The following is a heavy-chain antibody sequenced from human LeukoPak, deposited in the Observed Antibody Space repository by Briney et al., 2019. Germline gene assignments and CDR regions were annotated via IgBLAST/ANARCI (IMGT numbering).Heavy chain of an antibody. V-gene: IGHV4-39*01. CDR2: VYFSGIS. CDR1: NDSISSPMYY. D-gene: IGHD2-2*01. J-gene: IGHJ4*02. Sequence: SETLSLTRTLPNDSISSPMYYSGSLRHPPGKGLEWVGTVYFSGISYNNPSLKGRVTLSVDTSNSQISLKLTSVTAADTAVYYCARLPRDCSIYPHWGQGVLVTVSS. CDR3: ARLPRDCSIYPH.